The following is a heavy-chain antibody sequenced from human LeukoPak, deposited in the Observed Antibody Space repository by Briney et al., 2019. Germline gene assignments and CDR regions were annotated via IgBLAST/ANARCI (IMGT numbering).Heavy chain of an antibody. CDR1: GYSISSGYY. J-gene: IGHJ4*02. V-gene: IGHV4-38-2*01. CDR3: ASLNMITFGGVIANFDY. CDR2: IYHSGST. Sequence: SEALSLTCAVSGYSISSGYYWGWIRQPPGKGLEWIGSIYHSGSTYYNPSLKSRVTISVDTSKNQFSLKLSSVTAADTAVYYCASLNMITFGGVIANFDYWGQGTLVAVSS. D-gene: IGHD3-16*02.